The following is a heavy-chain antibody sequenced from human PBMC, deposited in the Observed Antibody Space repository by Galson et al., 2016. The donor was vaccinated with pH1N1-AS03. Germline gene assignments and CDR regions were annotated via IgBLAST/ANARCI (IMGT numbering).Heavy chain of an antibody. CDR1: PGSIINYY. V-gene: IGHV4-59*01. D-gene: IGHD3-9*01. J-gene: IGHJ4*02. CDR2: IYYSGGT. CDR3: ARGQRYFGNFDY. Sequence: LSLTCTVSPGSIINYYWNWIRQPPGRGLEWIGAIYYSGGTRYSPSLQSRVTISVDTSKNQFSLELTSVSAADTAVYYCARGQRYFGNFDYGGQGALVTVSS.